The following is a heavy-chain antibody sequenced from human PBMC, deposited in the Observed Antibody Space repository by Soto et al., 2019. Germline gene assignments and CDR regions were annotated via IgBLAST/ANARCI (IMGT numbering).Heavy chain of an antibody. CDR1: GFTVSSNY. CDR3: ARSYGDYGYYDAFDI. Sequence: EVQLVESGGGFVQPWGSLRLSCAASGFTVSSNYMSWVRQAPGKGLEWVSVIYSGGSTYYADSVKGRFTISRDNSKNTLYLQMNSLRAEDTAVYYCARSYGDYGYYDAFDIWGQGTMVTVSS. J-gene: IGHJ3*02. D-gene: IGHD4-17*01. V-gene: IGHV3-66*01. CDR2: IYSGGST.